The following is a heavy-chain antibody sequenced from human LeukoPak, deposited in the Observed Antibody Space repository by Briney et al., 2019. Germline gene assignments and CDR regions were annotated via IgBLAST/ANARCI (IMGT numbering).Heavy chain of an antibody. CDR2: ISYDGSIK. D-gene: IGHD3-10*01. J-gene: IGHJ4*02. V-gene: IGHV3-30*01. CDR3: ARYFHGSGTYYKIPPGY. CDR1: GFTFSGHA. Sequence: GGSLRLSCAASGFTFSGHAIHWVRQAPGKGGEGVAVISYDGSIKYNADSVRGRFTISRDKSKNTVSLHMNSLRAEDTAVYYCARYFHGSGTYYKIPPGYWGQGTLVTVSS.